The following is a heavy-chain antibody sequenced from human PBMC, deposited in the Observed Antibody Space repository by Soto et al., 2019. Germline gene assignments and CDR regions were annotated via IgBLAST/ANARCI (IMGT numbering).Heavy chain of an antibody. J-gene: IGHJ4*02. D-gene: IGHD6-13*01. CDR2: ISSNGGST. V-gene: IGHV3-64*01. Sequence: EVQLVESGGGLVQPGGSLRLSCAASGFTFNNYAMHWVRQAPGKGLEYVSAISSNGGSTYYANSVKGRFTISRDNSKNTLYLQMGCLRAEDMAVYYCATSIAAAGGYYFNYWGQGTLVTVSS. CDR1: GFTFNNYA. CDR3: ATSIAAAGGYYFNY.